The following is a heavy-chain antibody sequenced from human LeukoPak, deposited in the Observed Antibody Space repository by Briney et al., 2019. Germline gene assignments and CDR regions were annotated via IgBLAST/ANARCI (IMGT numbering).Heavy chain of an antibody. D-gene: IGHD3-22*01. V-gene: IGHV4-39*07. CDR1: GASISNYY. Sequence: PSETLSLTCTVSGASISNYYWAWIRQPPGKGLEWIGSAHYTGETYYNPSLKSRVTISVDTSKSQFSLKLSSVTAADTAVYFCARDSRYDSSGHAPWGQGSLVTVSS. CDR2: AHYTGET. CDR3: ARDSRYDSSGHAP. J-gene: IGHJ5*02.